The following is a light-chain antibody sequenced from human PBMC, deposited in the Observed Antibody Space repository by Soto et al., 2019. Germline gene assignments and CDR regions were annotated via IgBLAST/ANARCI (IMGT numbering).Light chain of an antibody. CDR3: ISYTSEDVSYV. Sequence: ALTQPASVSGTPGQSITISCTGSNSDVGIYDFVSWYQHHPGRAPKLIVSEVSHRPSGVSNRFSGSKSGNTASLTISGLQSEDAADYYCISYTSEDVSYVFGNGTKFTV. CDR1: NSDVGIYDF. J-gene: IGLJ1*01. V-gene: IGLV2-14*01. CDR2: EVS.